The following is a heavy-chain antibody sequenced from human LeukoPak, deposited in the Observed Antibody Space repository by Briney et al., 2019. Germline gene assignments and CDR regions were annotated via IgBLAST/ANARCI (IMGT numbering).Heavy chain of an antibody. V-gene: IGHV3-11*01. CDR3: ARDRYSSSTFFDY. Sequence: GSLRLSCAASGFTFSDYYMSWIRQAPGKGLEWVSYISSSGSTIYYADSVKGRFTISRDNAKNSLYLQMNSLRAVDTAVYYCARDRYSSSTFFDYWGQGTLVTVSS. CDR1: GFTFSDYY. J-gene: IGHJ4*02. D-gene: IGHD6-6*01. CDR2: ISSSGSTI.